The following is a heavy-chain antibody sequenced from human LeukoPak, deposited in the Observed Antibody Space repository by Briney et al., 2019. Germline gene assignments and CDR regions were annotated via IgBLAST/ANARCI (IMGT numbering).Heavy chain of an antibody. D-gene: IGHD2-15*01. CDR1: GGSISSYY. V-gene: IGHV4-59*01. J-gene: IGHJ6*02. Sequence: SETLFLTCTVSGGSISSYYWSWIRQPPGKGLEWIGYIYYSGSTNYNPSLKSRVTISVDTPKNQFSLKLSSVTAADTAVYYCAREPNYCSGGSCYFYYGMDVWGQGTTVTVSS. CDR2: IYYSGST. CDR3: AREPNYCSGGSCYFYYGMDV.